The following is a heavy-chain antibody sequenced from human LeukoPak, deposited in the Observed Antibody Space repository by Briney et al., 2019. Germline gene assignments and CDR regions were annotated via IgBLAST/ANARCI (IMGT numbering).Heavy chain of an antibody. CDR1: GGSISSYY. J-gene: IGHJ5*02. V-gene: IGHV4-59*01. D-gene: IGHD3-22*01. CDR2: IYYSGST. Sequence: SETLSLTCTVSGGSISSYYWSWIRQPPGKGLEWIGYIYYSGSTNYNPSLKSRVTISVDTSKNQFSLKLSSVTAADTAVYYCARDYYDSSGYLNWFDPWGQGTLVTVSS. CDR3: ARDYYDSSGYLNWFDP.